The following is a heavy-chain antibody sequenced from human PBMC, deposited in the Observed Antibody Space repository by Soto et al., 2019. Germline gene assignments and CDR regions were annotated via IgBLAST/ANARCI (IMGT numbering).Heavy chain of an antibody. CDR1: GYTFTSYG. J-gene: IGHJ6*02. CDR2: ISGYNGNT. V-gene: IGHV1-18*04. CDR3: ARRYSGGWYGYYYYGMDV. Sequence: ASVKVSCKASGYTFTSYGIRWVRQAPGQGLEWMGWISGYNGNTNYAQKLQGRVTMTTDTSTSTAYMELRSLRSDDTAVYYCARRYSGGWYGYYYYGMDVWGQGTTVTVSS. D-gene: IGHD6-19*01.